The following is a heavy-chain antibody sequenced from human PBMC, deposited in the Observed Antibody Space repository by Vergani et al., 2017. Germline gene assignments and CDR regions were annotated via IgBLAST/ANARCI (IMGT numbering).Heavy chain of an antibody. Sequence: QVQLVQSGAEVKKPGSSVKVSCKASGGTFSSYAISWVRQAPGQGLEWMGGIIPIFGTANYAQKFQGRVTITADESTSTAYMELSSLRSEDTALYYCAKGPRDCSSTSCYSRWSYYYYMDVWGKGP. D-gene: IGHD2-2*01. CDR2: IIPIFGTA. V-gene: IGHV1-69*01. CDR3: AKGPRDCSSTSCYSRWSYYYYMDV. CDR1: GGTFSSYA. J-gene: IGHJ6*03.